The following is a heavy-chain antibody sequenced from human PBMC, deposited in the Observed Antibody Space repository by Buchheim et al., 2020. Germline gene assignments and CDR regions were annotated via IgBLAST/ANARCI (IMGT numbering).Heavy chain of an antibody. Sequence: QVQLVESGGGVVQPGRSLRLSCAASGFTFSSYAMHWVRQAPGKGLEWVAVISYDGSNKYYADSGKGRFTISRDNSTNTLYLQMNSLRAEDTAVYYCARDWAYYGSGSISYYYYGMDVWGQGTT. J-gene: IGHJ6*02. CDR2: ISYDGSNK. V-gene: IGHV3-30-3*01. D-gene: IGHD3-10*01. CDR3: ARDWAYYGSGSISYYYYGMDV. CDR1: GFTFSSYA.